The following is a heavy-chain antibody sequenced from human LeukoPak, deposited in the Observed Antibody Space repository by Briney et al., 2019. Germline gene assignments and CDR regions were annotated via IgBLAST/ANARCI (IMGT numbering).Heavy chain of an antibody. CDR3: ARGFLASTVTTYYYYYMDV. Sequence: ASVKVSCKASGYTFTSYYMHWVRQAPGQGLEWMGIINPSGGSTSYAQKFQGRVTMTRDTSTSTVYMELSSLRSEDTAVYYCARGFLASTVTTYYYYYMDVWGKGTTVTISS. CDR2: INPSGGST. CDR1: GYTFTSYY. D-gene: IGHD4-17*01. V-gene: IGHV1-46*01. J-gene: IGHJ6*03.